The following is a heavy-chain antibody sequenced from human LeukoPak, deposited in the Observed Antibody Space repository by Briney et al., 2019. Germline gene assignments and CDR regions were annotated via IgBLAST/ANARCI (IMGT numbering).Heavy chain of an antibody. D-gene: IGHD2-8*01. J-gene: IGHJ4*02. CDR1: GYTFTGYY. CDR3: AGSLGYCTSNVCYLKY. V-gene: IGHV1-2*02. Sequence: ASVKVSCKTSGYTFTGYYMHWVRQAPGQGLEWMGWINPNSGGTNYAQKFQGRVTMTRDTSISTAYMELSRLRSDDTAVYYCAGSLGYCTSNVCYLKYWGQGTLVTVSS. CDR2: INPNSGGT.